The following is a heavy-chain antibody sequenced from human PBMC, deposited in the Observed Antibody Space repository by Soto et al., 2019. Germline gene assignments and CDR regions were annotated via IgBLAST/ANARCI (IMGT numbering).Heavy chain of an antibody. V-gene: IGHV1-24*01. D-gene: IGHD6-13*01. J-gene: IGHJ3*02. CDR1: GYTLTELS. CDR2: FDPEDGET. Sequence: ASVKVSCKVSGYTLTELSMHWVRQAPGKGLEWMGGFDPEDGETIYAQKFQGRVTMTEDTSTDTAYMELSSLRSEDTAVYYCATDEVAAAGLLNAFDIWGQGTMVTVSS. CDR3: ATDEVAAAGLLNAFDI.